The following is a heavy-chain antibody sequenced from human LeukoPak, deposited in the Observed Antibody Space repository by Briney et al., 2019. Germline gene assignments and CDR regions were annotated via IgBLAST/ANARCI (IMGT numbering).Heavy chain of an antibody. CDR1: GGSFSGYY. CDR3: ARWKYVDYERTFDY. D-gene: IGHD4-17*01. V-gene: IGHV4-34*01. J-gene: IGHJ4*02. Sequence: PSETLSLTCAVYGGSFSGYYWSWIRQPPGKGLEWIGEINHSGSTNYNPSLKSRVTISVDTSKNQFPLKLTSATAADTAIYFCARWKYVDYERTFDYWGQGTLVTVSS. CDR2: INHSGST.